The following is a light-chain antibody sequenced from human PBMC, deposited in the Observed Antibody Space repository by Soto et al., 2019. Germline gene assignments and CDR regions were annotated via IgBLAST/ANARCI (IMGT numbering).Light chain of an antibody. CDR2: GAT. CDR3: QQADSFAR. V-gene: IGKV1-12*01. J-gene: IGKJ1*01. CDR1: QGISNW. Sequence: DIQVTQSPSFVSASVGDRITITCRASQGISNWLAWYQQHPGKAPKLLIYGATSLHSGGPSRFSGSGSGTEFTLTISGLQPEDFATYYCQQADSFARFGQGTKIDMK.